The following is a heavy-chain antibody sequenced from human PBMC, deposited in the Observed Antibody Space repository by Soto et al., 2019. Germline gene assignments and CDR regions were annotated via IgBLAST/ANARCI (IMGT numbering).Heavy chain of an antibody. V-gene: IGHV4-39*01. D-gene: IGHD3-10*01. CDR3: ARRPLVRGIIPYYFDS. Sequence: QLQLQESGPGLVKPSETLSLTCTVSGGSINNSSFYWGWVRQPPAKRLEWIGSIYYSGSAYYNPSLKSRLTRSVDTSKNQFSLNLSSVTAADTAVYFCARRPLVRGIIPYYFDSWGQGTLVTVSS. J-gene: IGHJ4*02. CDR1: GGSINNSSFY. CDR2: IYYSGSA.